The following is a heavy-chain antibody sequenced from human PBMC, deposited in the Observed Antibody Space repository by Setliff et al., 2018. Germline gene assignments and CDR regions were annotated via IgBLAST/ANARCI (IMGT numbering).Heavy chain of an antibody. V-gene: IGHV4-4*07. CDR2: IYSDGSA. D-gene: IGHD3-3*01. CDR1: GGIIYDHW. CDR3: ARERQGGFLEWAPFDS. J-gene: IGHJ4*02. Sequence: PSETLSLTCSVSGGIIYDHWWTWIRQPAGAGLEWIGRIYSDGSADYNPSLRSRVTISVDKSKNQFSLKLNSVTAADTALYFCARERQGGFLEWAPFDSWGQGVVVTVSS.